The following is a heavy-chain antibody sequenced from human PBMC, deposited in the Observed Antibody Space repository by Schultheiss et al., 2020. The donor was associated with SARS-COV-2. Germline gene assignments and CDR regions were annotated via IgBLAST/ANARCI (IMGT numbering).Heavy chain of an antibody. V-gene: IGHV2-5*08. CDR1: GGSISSGDYY. CDR3: AHSLLHAYYDFWSGYYPPNFDY. CDR2: IYWDDDK. Sequence: TLSLTCTVSGGSISSGDYYWSWIRQPPGKALEWLALIYWDDDKRYSPSLEARLTITKDTSKNQVVLTMTNMDPVDTATYYCAHSLLHAYYDFWSGYYPPNFDYWGQGTLVTVSS. J-gene: IGHJ4*02. D-gene: IGHD3-3*01.